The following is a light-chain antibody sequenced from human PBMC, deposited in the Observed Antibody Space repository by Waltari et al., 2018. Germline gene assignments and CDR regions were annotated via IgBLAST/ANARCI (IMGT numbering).Light chain of an antibody. CDR3: QQYYDTPWT. Sequence: DIVMTQSPASLAVSLGERATINCKSSQSVLYSSNNKNYLAWYQQKPGQPPKLLIYWASTRESGVPDRFSGSGSGTDFTLTISSLQAEDVAVYYCQQYYDTPWTFGQGTKVEIK. J-gene: IGKJ1*01. V-gene: IGKV4-1*01. CDR2: WAS. CDR1: QSVLYSSNNKNY.